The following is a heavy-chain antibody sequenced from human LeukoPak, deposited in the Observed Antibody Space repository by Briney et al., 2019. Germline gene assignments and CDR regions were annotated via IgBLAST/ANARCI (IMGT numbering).Heavy chain of an antibody. V-gene: IGHV3-23*01. D-gene: IGHD4-11*01. J-gene: IGHJ4*02. CDR3: AKEGPYSNYFEY. Sequence: GGSLRLSCAASGFTFSSYAMNWVRQARGKGLEWVSAISGSGGGTNYADSVKGRFTISRDNSKNTLYMQMNSLRAEDTAVYYCAKEGPYSNYFEYWGQGSLVTVSS. CDR1: GFTFSSYA. CDR2: ISGSGGGT.